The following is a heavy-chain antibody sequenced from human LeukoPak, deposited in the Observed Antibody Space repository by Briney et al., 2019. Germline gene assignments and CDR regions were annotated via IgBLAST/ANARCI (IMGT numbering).Heavy chain of an antibody. J-gene: IGHJ4*02. Sequence: GGSLRLSCAPSGFTFDDYGMSWVRQAPGKGLEWVSGINWNGGSTGYADSVKGRFTISRDNAKNSLYLQMNSLRAEDTALHYCARGLRGYDYGDYWGQGTLVTVSS. CDR2: INWNGGST. D-gene: IGHD2-15*01. CDR1: GFTFDDYG. CDR3: ARGLRGYDYGDY. V-gene: IGHV3-20*04.